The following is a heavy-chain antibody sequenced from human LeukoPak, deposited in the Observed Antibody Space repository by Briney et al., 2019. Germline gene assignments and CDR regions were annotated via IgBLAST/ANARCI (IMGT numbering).Heavy chain of an antibody. Sequence: PSETLSLTCTVSGYSISSGYYWGWIRQPPGKGLEWIGSIYHSGSTYYNPSLKSRVTISVDTSKNQFSLKLSSVTAADTAVYYCAREEMASDAFDIWGQGTMVTVSS. V-gene: IGHV4-38-2*02. CDR3: AREEMASDAFDI. CDR2: IYHSGST. D-gene: IGHD5-24*01. J-gene: IGHJ3*02. CDR1: GYSISSGYY.